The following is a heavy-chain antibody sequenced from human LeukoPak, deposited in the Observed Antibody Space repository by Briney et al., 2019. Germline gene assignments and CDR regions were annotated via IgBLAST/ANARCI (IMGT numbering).Heavy chain of an antibody. Sequence: SETLSLTCTVSGGSISSSSYYWGWIRQPPGKGLEWIGSIYYSGSTYYNPSLKSRVTISVDTSKNQFSLKLSSVTAADTAVYYCARGGDGRFGELNWFDPWXQGTLVTVSS. CDR3: ARGGDGRFGELNWFDP. V-gene: IGHV4-39*07. D-gene: IGHD3-10*01. CDR1: GGSISSSSYY. CDR2: IYYSGST. J-gene: IGHJ5*02.